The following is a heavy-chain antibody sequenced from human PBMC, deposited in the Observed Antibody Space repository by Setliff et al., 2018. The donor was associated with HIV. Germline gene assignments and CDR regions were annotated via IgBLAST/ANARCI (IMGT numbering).Heavy chain of an antibody. J-gene: IGHJ5*02. Sequence: PGGSLRLSCAASGFTFNNAWMTWVRQAPGKGLEWVSHIKSKTDGGTTDYAAPVKGRFTISRDDSKTTLYLQMNSLKTEDTAVYYCTTEDPWLRFGHWGQGTLVTVSS. CDR1: GFTFNNAW. CDR3: TTEDPWLRFGH. CDR2: IKSKTDGGTT. D-gene: IGHD5-12*01. V-gene: IGHV3-15*01.